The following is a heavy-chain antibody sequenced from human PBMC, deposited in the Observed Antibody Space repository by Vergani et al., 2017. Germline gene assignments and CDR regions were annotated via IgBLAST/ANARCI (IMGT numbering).Heavy chain of an antibody. CDR1: GFTFQAFA. Sequence: VEAGGGLVQPGGSLRLSCTASGFTFQAFAFHWVRQVPGRGLEWVSGIVRNYGVKKGNSFEDRFSISRDNAKMAVFLQMNNLRHKDTALYFCVKDNDYDAGGPFDLWGRGTWVTVSS. J-gene: IGHJ2*01. V-gene: IGHV3-9*01. D-gene: IGHD3-16*01. CDR2: IVRNYGVK. CDR3: VKDNDYDAGGPFDL.